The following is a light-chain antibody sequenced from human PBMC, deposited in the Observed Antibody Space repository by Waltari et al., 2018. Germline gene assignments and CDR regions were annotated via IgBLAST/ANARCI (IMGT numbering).Light chain of an antibody. CDR3: QQYNDWPLT. J-gene: IGKJ5*01. CDR1: QSVSSK. V-gene: IGKV3-15*01. CDR2: GAS. Sequence: EIVMTQSPATLSVSPGESAALSRRASQSVSSKVAWYQQIPGQAPRLLIYGASTRATGIPARFSGSGSGTEFTLTISSLQSEDFAVYFCQQYNDWPLTFGQGTRREIK.